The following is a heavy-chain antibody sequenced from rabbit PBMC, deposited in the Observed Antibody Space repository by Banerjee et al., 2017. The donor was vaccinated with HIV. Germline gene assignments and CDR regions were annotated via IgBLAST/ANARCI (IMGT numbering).Heavy chain of an antibody. V-gene: IGHV1S40*01. CDR2: ISTGSSVST. CDR3: ARAPISDGTYFNL. D-gene: IGHD5-1*01. Sequence: QSLEESGGDLVKPGASLTLTCTASGFSFSSSYHMCWVRQAPGKGLEWIGYISTGSSVSTYYASWAKGRFTISETSSTTVTLQMTSLTAADTATYFCARAPISDGTYFNLWGPGTLVTVS. J-gene: IGHJ4*01. CDR1: GFSFSSSYH.